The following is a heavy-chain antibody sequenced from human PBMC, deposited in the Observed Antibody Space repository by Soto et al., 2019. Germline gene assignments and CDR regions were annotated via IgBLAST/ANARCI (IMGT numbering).Heavy chain of an antibody. CDR2: IYPGDSDT. CDR1: GYTFTNYW. D-gene: IGHD3-16*02. Sequence: GESLKISCKGSGYTFTNYWIGWARQMPGKGLEWMGLIYPGDSDTKYNPSFQGQVTISADKSITTTYVQWSSLKASDTAIYYCAASFFYYGMDVWGQGTTVTVSS. V-gene: IGHV5-51*01. CDR3: AASFFYYGMDV. J-gene: IGHJ6*02.